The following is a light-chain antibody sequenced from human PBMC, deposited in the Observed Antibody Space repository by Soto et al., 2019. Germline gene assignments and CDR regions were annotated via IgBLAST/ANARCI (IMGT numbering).Light chain of an antibody. J-gene: IGKJ1*01. V-gene: IGKV1-5*01. CDR3: QQYKSYSPRT. CDR2: DAF. Sequence: DVQMTQSPSTLSASVGDRVTITCRASQTISNWLAWYQQSPGKAPQLLISDAFRLESWVPSRFSGSGSGTEFTLTISSLQPDDSATYYCQQYKSYSPRTVGQGTKVDIK. CDR1: QTISNW.